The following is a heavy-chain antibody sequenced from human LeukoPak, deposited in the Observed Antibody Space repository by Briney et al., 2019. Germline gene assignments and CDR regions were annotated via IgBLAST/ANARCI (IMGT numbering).Heavy chain of an antibody. CDR3: ARHKAYTSDWSGGFDS. D-gene: IGHD6-19*01. V-gene: IGHV4-59*08. CDR1: GGSISNYF. CDR2: IYHSGST. Sequence: SETLSLTCTVPGGSISNYFWSWIRQPPGKGLEWIGYIYHSGSTYYNPSLKSRTSMSVDTSKNQFSVKLSSVTAADTAVYFCARHKAYTSDWSGGFDSWGQGILVTVSS. J-gene: IGHJ4*02.